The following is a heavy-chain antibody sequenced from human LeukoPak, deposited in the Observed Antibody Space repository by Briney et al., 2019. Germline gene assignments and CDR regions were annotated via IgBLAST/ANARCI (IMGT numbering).Heavy chain of an antibody. CDR1: GFTFSSCW. V-gene: IGHV3-7*01. CDR2: IKQDGSEK. Sequence: GGSLRLSCAASGFTFSSCWMSWVRQAPGKGLEWVANIKQDGSEKYYVDSVKGRFTISRDNAKNSLYLQMNSLRAEDTAVYYCARRYSYGHGTFDYWGQGTLVTVSS. D-gene: IGHD5-18*01. J-gene: IGHJ4*02. CDR3: ARRYSYGHGTFDY.